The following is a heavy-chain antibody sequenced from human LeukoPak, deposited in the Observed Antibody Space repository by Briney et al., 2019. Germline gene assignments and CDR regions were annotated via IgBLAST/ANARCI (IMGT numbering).Heavy chain of an antibody. CDR3: ARGYWGQYHWYFDL. CDR2: INHSGST. CDR1: GGSFSGYY. V-gene: IGHV4-34*01. J-gene: IGHJ2*01. D-gene: IGHD3-16*01. Sequence: SETLSLTCAVYGGSFSGYYWSWVRQPPGKGLEWIGEINHSGSTNYNPSLKSRVTISVDTSKNQFSLKLSSVTAADTAVYYCARGYWGQYHWYFDLWGRGTLVTVSS.